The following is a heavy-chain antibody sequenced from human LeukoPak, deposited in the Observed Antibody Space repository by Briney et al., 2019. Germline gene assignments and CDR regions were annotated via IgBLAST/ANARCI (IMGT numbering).Heavy chain of an antibody. D-gene: IGHD4-17*01. CDR3: ARDDLMTTVDY. CDR2: IYSGGST. V-gene: IGHV3-66*02. Sequence: GGSLRLSCAASGLTVSSNYMSWVRQAPGKGLEWVSVIYSGGSTYYADSVKGRFTISRDNSKNTLHLQMNNLRAEDTAVYYCARDDLMTTVDYWGQGTLVTVSS. J-gene: IGHJ4*02. CDR1: GLTVSSNY.